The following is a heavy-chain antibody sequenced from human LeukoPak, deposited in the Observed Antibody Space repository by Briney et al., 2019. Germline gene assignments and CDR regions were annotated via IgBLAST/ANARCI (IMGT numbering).Heavy chain of an antibody. CDR3: ARGRAYYDSKAFDI. CDR1: GGSINSGGYY. CDR2: IYYSGST. Sequence: SETLSLTCTVSGGSINSGGYYWSWIRQHPGKGLEWIGYIYYSGSTYYNPSLKSRATISVDTSNNQFSLKLSSVTAADTAVYHCARGRAYYDSKAFDIWGQGTMVTVSS. V-gene: IGHV4-31*03. J-gene: IGHJ3*02. D-gene: IGHD3-22*01.